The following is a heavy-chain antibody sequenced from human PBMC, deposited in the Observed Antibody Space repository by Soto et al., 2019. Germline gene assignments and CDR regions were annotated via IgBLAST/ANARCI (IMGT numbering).Heavy chain of an antibody. Sequence: SVKVSCKASGGTFSSYAISLVRQAPGQGLEWMGGIIPIFGTANYAQKFQGRVTITADESTSTAYMELSSLRSEDTAVYYCASSYDFWSGYYTYFDYWGQGTLVTVSS. CDR3: ASSYDFWSGYYTYFDY. J-gene: IGHJ4*02. CDR2: IIPIFGTA. CDR1: GGTFSSYA. D-gene: IGHD3-3*01. V-gene: IGHV1-69*13.